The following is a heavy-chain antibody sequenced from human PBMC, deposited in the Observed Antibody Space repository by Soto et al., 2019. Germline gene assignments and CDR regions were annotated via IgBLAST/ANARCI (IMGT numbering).Heavy chain of an antibody. V-gene: IGHV4-34*01. CDR2: IDHSGYT. Sequence: PSETLSLTCAVYGGSFSGYYWNWIRQPPGKGLEWIGEIDHSGYTNYNPSLKSRVTISVDKSKNQFSLKLSSVTAADTAVYYCARELRQNYYYGMDVWGQGTTVTVSS. D-gene: IGHD1-7*01. CDR1: GGSFSGYY. J-gene: IGHJ6*02. CDR3: ARELRQNYYYGMDV.